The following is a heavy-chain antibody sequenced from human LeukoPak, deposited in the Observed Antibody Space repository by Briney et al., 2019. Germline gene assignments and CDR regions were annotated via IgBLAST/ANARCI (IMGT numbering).Heavy chain of an antibody. CDR2: ISDTSAM. Sequence: GGSLRLSCVASGFSFSLYSTKWVRQAPGKGLEWVSYISDTSAMYYADSVRGRFTISRDNAKNSLFLQMNSLRVEDTGVYYCARDGGYSGYDADCWGQGTLVTVSS. CDR1: GFSFSLYS. J-gene: IGHJ4*02. V-gene: IGHV3-48*01. CDR3: ARDGGYSGYDADC. D-gene: IGHD5-12*01.